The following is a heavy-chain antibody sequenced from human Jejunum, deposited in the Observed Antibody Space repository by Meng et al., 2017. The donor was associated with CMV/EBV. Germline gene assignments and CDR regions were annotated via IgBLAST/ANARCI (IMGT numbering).Heavy chain of an antibody. V-gene: IGHV5-51*01. CDR2: IYPAASDT. J-gene: IGHJ5*02. CDR3: ARGAGRITIFGVVMSWFDP. Sequence: NYWVGWRRQVTGKGPEWMRIIYPAASDTRYGPAFQGQFTISADKSISTAFLQWSSLKASDTAMYYCARGAGRITIFGVVMSWFDPWGQGTLVTVSS. D-gene: IGHD3-3*01. CDR1: NYW.